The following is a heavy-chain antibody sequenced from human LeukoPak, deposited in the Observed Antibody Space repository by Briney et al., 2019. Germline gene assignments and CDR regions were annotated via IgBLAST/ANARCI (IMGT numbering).Heavy chain of an antibody. CDR1: RGSIGSYY. V-gene: IGHV4-59*08. Sequence: SETLSLTCTVSRGSIGSYYWSWMRQPPGKGLEWIGNIYYSGSTNYNPSLKSRVTLSVDTSKNQFSLKLSSVTAADTAVYYCARQIALAGFGEGGWFDPWGQGTLVTVSS. CDR2: IYYSGST. CDR3: ARQIALAGFGEGGWFDP. D-gene: IGHD3-10*01. J-gene: IGHJ5*02.